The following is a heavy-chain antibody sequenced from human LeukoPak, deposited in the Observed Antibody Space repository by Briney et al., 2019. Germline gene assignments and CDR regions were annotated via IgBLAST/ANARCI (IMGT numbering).Heavy chain of an antibody. CDR3: TTPERYYYDTSDFYGSPY. CDR1: GFTFSDAW. J-gene: IGHJ4*02. D-gene: IGHD3-22*01. V-gene: IGHV3-15*01. CDR2: ILSKTAGGTI. Sequence: SGGSLRLSCAGSGFTFSDAWMTWVRQAPGKGLEWVGRILSKTAGGTIDYSTPVKGRFTISRDDSLNTLYLQMNSLKTEDTAVYYCTTPERYYYDTSDFYGSPYWGQGTLVTVSS.